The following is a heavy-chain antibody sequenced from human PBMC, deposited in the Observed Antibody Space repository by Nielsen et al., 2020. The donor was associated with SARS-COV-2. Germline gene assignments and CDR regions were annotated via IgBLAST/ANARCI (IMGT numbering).Heavy chain of an antibody. CDR2: ISYDGSNK. V-gene: IGHV3-30*18. Sequence: GGSLRLSCAASGFTFSSYGMHWVRQAPGKGLEWVAVISYDGSNKYYADSVKGRFTISRDNSKNTLYLQMNSLRAEDTAVYYCAKDQGVESIVLMVYASYNPYFDYWGQGTLVTVSS. J-gene: IGHJ4*02. D-gene: IGHD2-8*01. CDR1: GFTFSSYG. CDR3: AKDQGVESIVLMVYASYNPYFDY.